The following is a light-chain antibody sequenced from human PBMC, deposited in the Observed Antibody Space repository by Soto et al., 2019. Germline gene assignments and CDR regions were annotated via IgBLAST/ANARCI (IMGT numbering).Light chain of an antibody. J-gene: IGLJ3*02. CDR1: SGSVSTSYY. CDR2: STN. V-gene: IGLV8-61*01. CDR3: VLYMGSGIWV. Sequence: QTVVTQEPSVSVSPGGTVTLTCGLSSGSVSTSYYPSWYQQTPRQAPRTLIYSTNTRSSGVPDRFSGSILGNKAALTITGAQADDEYDYYCVLYMGSGIWVFGGGTKLTV.